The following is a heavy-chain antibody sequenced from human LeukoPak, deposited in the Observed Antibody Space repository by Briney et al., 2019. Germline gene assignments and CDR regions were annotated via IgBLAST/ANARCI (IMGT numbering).Heavy chain of an antibody. D-gene: IGHD2-15*01. V-gene: IGHV4-59*08. Sequence: SETLSLTCTVSGDSITNYNRGWVRQPPGKGLEWIAYFSFGVTTTYNASLKSRVTISMHTSRNQFSLSLNSVTAADTAIYYCARFQNGPNTPFDYWGQGTLVTVSS. CDR2: FSFGVTT. CDR3: ARFQNGPNTPFDY. CDR1: GDSITNYN. J-gene: IGHJ4*02.